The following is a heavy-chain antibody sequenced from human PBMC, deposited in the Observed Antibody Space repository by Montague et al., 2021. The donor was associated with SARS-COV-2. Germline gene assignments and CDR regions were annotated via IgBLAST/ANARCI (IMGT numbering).Heavy chain of an antibody. J-gene: IGHJ4*02. CDR3: AKAPPGYYGPFDS. CDR2: INDDGRST. D-gene: IGHD2/OR15-2a*01. Sequence: SLRLSCAASGFTFSTYAMTWVRLAPGKGLQWVSTINDDGRSTYXXXSXXGRFTISRDNSKNTLFPQMDSLRAEDTAVYYCAKAPPGYYGPFDSWGQGTLVTVSS. CDR1: GFTFSTYA. V-gene: IGHV3-23*01.